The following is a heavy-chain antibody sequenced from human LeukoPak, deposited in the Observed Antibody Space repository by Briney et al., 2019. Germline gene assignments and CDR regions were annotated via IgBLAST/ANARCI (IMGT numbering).Heavy chain of an antibody. Sequence: SVKVSCKASGYTFTSFGISWVRQAPGQGLEWMGWISAYIGNTNYAQKLQRRVTMTTNTSTGTAYMALRSLRSDDTAVYYCAITPIYYGSGSYSVYWGQGTLVTVSS. CDR1: GYTFTSFG. V-gene: IGHV1-18*01. J-gene: IGHJ4*02. CDR3: AITPIYYGSGSYSVY. D-gene: IGHD3-10*01. CDR2: ISAYIGNT.